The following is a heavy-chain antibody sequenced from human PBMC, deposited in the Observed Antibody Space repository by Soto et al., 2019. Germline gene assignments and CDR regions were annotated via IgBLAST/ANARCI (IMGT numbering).Heavy chain of an antibody. CDR1: GYTFTSYY. Sequence: QVQLVQSGAEVKKPGASVKVSCKASGYTFTSYYMHWERQAPGQGLEWLGIINTSGGSTSYAQKLQGKVSITADESASTAYMGLSGLRCEDTAVFYGAVASAVAGPLYFDGMAIWGQGTTVTVSS. D-gene: IGHD6-13*01. CDR2: INTSGGST. V-gene: IGHV1-46*04. J-gene: IGHJ6*02. CDR3: AVASAVAGPLYFDGMAI.